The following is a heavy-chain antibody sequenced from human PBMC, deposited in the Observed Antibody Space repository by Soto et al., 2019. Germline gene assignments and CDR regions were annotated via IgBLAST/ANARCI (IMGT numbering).Heavy chain of an antibody. CDR2: VYNGGAT. V-gene: IGHV3-53*04. D-gene: IGHD3-10*01. CDR1: GFSVSSNY. Sequence: EVRLVESGGGLVQPGGSLRLSCAASGFSVSSNYMTWVRQAPGKGLEWVSLVYNGGATHYAASVKGRFTISTHSSQSTLFLQMNSLRTEDTGTYYCVRGRYGSEIHWGQGTKVTVSS. CDR3: VRGRYGSEIH. J-gene: IGHJ4*02.